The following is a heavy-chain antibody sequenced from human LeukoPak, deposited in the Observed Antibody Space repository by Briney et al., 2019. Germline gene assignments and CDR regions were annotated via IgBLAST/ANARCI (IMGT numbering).Heavy chain of an antibody. J-gene: IGHJ4*02. Sequence: GESLKISCKGSGYSFTSYWIGWVRQMPGKGLEWMGIIYPGDSDTTYSPSFQGQVTISADKSISTAYLQWSSLKASDTAMYYCARGVVLVPAAIGQLDYWGQGTLVTVSS. D-gene: IGHD2-2*01. CDR3: ARGVVLVPAAIGQLDY. CDR2: IYPGDSDT. V-gene: IGHV5-51*01. CDR1: GYSFTSYW.